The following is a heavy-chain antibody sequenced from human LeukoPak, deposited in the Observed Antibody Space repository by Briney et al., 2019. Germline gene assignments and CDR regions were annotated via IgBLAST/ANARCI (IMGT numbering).Heavy chain of an antibody. CDR3: ASATLRCSGGSCYEMDV. CDR1: GGSISSYY. Sequence: SETLSLTCTVSGGSISSYYWSWIRQPPGKGLEWIGYIYYSGSTNYNPSLKSRVTISVDTSENQFSLKLSSVTAADTAVYYCASATLRCSGGSCYEMDVWGKGTTVTVSS. J-gene: IGHJ6*04. CDR2: IYYSGST. V-gene: IGHV4-59*01. D-gene: IGHD2-15*01.